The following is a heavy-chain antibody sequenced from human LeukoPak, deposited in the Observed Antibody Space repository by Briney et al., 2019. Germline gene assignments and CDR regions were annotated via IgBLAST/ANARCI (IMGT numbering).Heavy chain of an antibody. CDR2: IYYTGST. D-gene: IGHD5-24*01. J-gene: IGHJ4*02. V-gene: IGHV4-39*02. CDR1: GGSISSRTSY. CDR3: AREGAAVMATIPFDH. Sequence: SETLSLACTVSGGSISSRTSYWGWIRQPPGKGLEWIGTIYYTGSTYYNPSLKSRATLFVDTSKNQFSLKLTSMAAADSALYYCAREGAAVMATIPFDHWGQGTLVSVSS.